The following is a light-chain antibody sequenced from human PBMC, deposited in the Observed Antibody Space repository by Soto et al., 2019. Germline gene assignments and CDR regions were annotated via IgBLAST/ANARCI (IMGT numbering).Light chain of an antibody. Sequence: QSALTQPASVSGSPGQSITISCTGTSSDVGGYNYVSWYQQHPGKAPKLMIYEVSNRPSGVSNRLSGSKSGNTASLTISGLQDEDEADYYCSSYTSSSTLYVVFGGGTKLTVL. J-gene: IGLJ2*01. CDR3: SSYTSSSTLYVV. CDR1: SSDVGGYNY. CDR2: EVS. V-gene: IGLV2-14*01.